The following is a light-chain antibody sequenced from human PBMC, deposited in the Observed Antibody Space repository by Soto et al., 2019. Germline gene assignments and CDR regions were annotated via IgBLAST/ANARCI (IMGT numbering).Light chain of an antibody. Sequence: EIVMTQSPATLSVSPGERDTLSCRASQRVSSNLAWYQQKPGQAPRLLIYGASPRATGIPARFSGSGSGTEFTLTFSSLQSEDFAVYYCQQYNNWPLTFGQGTRLEIK. CDR2: GAS. V-gene: IGKV3-15*01. CDR1: QRVSSN. CDR3: QQYNNWPLT. J-gene: IGKJ5*01.